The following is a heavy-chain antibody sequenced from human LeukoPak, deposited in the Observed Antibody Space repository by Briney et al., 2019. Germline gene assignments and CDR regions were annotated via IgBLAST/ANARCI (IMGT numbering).Heavy chain of an antibody. J-gene: IGHJ4*02. Sequence: GGSLRLSCAASGFTFNIYAMNWVRQAPGKGLEGVSSISYSAAGTSYADSVKGRFYISRDNSKKIVYRHMNSRRAEDTAVYYGAKDQMGGVTFFDNWGQGTLVTVSS. D-gene: IGHD2-21*02. CDR2: ISYSAAGT. V-gene: IGHV3-23*01. CDR1: GFTFNIYA. CDR3: AKDQMGGVTFFDN.